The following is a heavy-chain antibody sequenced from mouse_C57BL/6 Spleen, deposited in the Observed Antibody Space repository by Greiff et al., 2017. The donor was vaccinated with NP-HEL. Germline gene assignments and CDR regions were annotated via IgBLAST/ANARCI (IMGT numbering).Heavy chain of an antibody. Sequence: VQLQQPGAELVMPGASVKLSCKASGYTFTSYWMHWVKQRPGQGLEWIGEIDPSDSYTNYNQKFKGKSTLTVDKSSSTAYMQLSSLTSEDAAVYYCARGDYDEAMDYWGQGTSVTVSS. V-gene: IGHV1-69*01. CDR2: IDPSDSYT. J-gene: IGHJ4*01. CDR3: ARGDYDEAMDY. CDR1: GYTFTSYW. D-gene: IGHD2-4*01.